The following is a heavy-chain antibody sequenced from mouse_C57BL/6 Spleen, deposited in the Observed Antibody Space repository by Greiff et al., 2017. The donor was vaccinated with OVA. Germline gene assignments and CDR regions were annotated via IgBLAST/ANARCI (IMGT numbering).Heavy chain of an antibody. V-gene: IGHV1-50*01. CDR3: ACLYSNYEAWFAY. D-gene: IGHD2-5*01. J-gene: IGHJ3*01. CDR2: IDPSDSYT. Sequence: QVQLQQPGAELVKPGASVKLSCKASGYTFTSYWMQWVKQRPGQGLEWIGEIDPSDSYTNYNQKFKGKATLTVDTSSSTAYMQLSSLTSEDSAVYYCACLYSNYEAWFAYWGQGTLVTVSA. CDR1: GYTFTSYW.